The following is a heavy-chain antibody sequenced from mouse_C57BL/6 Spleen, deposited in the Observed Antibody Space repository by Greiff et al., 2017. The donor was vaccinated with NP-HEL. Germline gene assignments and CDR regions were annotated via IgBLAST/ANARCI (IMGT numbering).Heavy chain of an antibody. CDR3: ARVGGDGSFAY. D-gene: IGHD2-3*01. Sequence: EVKLQQSGPGLVKPSQSLSLTCSVTGYSITSGYYWNWIRQFPGHKLEWMGYISYDGSNNYNPSLKNRISITRDTSKNQFVLKLNSVTTEDTATYYCARVGGDGSFAYWGQGTLVTVSA. CDR2: ISYDGSN. J-gene: IGHJ3*01. V-gene: IGHV3-6*01. CDR1: GYSITSGYY.